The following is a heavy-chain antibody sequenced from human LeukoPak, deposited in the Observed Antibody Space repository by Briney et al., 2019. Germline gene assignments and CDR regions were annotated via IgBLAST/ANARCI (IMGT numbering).Heavy chain of an antibody. CDR3: AREMGY. CDR1: GFTFSSYS. Sequence: PGGPLRLSCAASGFTFSSYSMNWVRQAPGKGLEWVSYISSYSGTISYADSVKGRFAISRDNAKNSLYLQMNSLRDEDTAIYYCAREMGYWGQGTLVTVSS. CDR2: ISSYSGTI. D-gene: IGHD5-24*01. V-gene: IGHV3-48*02. J-gene: IGHJ4*02.